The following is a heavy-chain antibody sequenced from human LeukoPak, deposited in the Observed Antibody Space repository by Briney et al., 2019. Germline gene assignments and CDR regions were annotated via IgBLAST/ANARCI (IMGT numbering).Heavy chain of an antibody. D-gene: IGHD4-23*01. CDR3: ARSRLTTVASYYYYAMDV. CDR1: GGSISSYY. J-gene: IGHJ6*02. Sequence: SETLSLTCTVSGGSISSYYWSWIRQPPGKGLEWIGFIYYIGNTNYKSSLESRVTISVDTSKNQFSLKVSSVTAADTAVYYYARSRLTTVASYYYYAMDVWGQGTTVTVSS. V-gene: IGHV4-59*01. CDR2: IYYIGNT.